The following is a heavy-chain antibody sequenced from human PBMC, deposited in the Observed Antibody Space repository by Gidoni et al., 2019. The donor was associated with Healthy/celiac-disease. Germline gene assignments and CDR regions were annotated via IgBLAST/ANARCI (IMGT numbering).Heavy chain of an antibody. J-gene: IGHJ6*03. CDR1: GFTFSSYA. Sequence: EVQLLESGGGLVQPGGSLRLACAASGFTFSSYALSWVRQAPGKGLEWVSVISGSGGSTYYADPVKGRFTISRDNSKNTLDLQMNSLRAEDTAVYYCAKSQQLRKGGGYMDVWGKGTTVTVSS. CDR2: ISGSGGST. CDR3: AKSQQLRKGGGYMDV. D-gene: IGHD6-13*01. V-gene: IGHV3-23*01.